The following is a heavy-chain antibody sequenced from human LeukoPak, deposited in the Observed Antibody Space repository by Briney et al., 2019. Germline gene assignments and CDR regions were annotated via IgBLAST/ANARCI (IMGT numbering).Heavy chain of an antibody. J-gene: IGHJ6*03. D-gene: IGHD3-3*01. CDR1: GFTFSSYG. CDR2: ISYDGSNK. V-gene: IGHV3-30*18. CDR3: AKDKGCQRFLECHPPYMDV. Sequence: PGGSLRLSCAASGFTFSSYGMHWVRQAPGKGLEWVAVISYDGSNKYYADSVKGRFTISRDNSKNTLYLQMNSLRAEDTAVYYCAKDKGCQRFLECHPPYMDVWGKGTTVTVSS.